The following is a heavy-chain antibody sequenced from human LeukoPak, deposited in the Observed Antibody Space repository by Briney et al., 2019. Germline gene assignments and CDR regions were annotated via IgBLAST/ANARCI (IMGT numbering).Heavy chain of an antibody. J-gene: IGHJ4*02. D-gene: IGHD3-22*01. CDR2: ISSSSSYI. V-gene: IGHV3-21*01. CDR1: GFTFSSYS. CDR3: ARGGYYYDSSGYFGY. Sequence: GGSLRLSCAASGFTFSSYSMNWVRQAPGKGLEWVPSISSSSSYIYYADSVKGRFTISRDNAKNSLYLQMNSLRAEDTAVYYCARGGYYYDSSGYFGYWGQGTLVTVSS.